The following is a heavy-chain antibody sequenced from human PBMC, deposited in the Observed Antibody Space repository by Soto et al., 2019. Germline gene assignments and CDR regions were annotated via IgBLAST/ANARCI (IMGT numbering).Heavy chain of an antibody. D-gene: IGHD3-16*01. CDR3: ARAPGGTDAFAI. CDR2: TYYRSKWYN. J-gene: IGHJ3*02. CDR1: GDSVSRNSAA. V-gene: IGHV6-1*01. Sequence: SQTLSLTCAISGDSVSRNSAAWHWIRQSPSRGLEWLGRTYYRSKWYNDYAVSVKSRISINPDTSKNQFSLQLNSVTPEDTAVYYCARAPGGTDAFAIWGQGTMVTVSS.